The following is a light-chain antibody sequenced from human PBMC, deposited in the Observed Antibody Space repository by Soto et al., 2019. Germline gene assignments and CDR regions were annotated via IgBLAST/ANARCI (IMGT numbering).Light chain of an antibody. CDR1: SSDVGSYNL. CDR3: CSYAGSSTFVV. Sequence: QSALTQPASVSGSPGQSITISCTGTSSDVGSYNLVSWYQQHPGKAPKLMIYEDTKRPSGVSNRFSGSKSGNTASLTISGLQAEDEAGYCCCSYAGSSTFVVFGGGTKLTVL. V-gene: IGLV2-23*02. J-gene: IGLJ2*01. CDR2: EDT.